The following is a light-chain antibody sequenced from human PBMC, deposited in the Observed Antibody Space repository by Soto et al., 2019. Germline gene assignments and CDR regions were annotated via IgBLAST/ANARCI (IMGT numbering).Light chain of an antibody. V-gene: IGKV3-20*01. Sequence: EIVLTQSPGTLCLSPGERATLSCRASQSVSSSFLAWYQQKPGQAPRLLIYGASSRATGIPDRFSGSGSGTDFTLTISRLEPEDFAVYYCQQYDNSPLTFGGGTKVEIK. J-gene: IGKJ4*01. CDR1: QSVSSSF. CDR2: GAS. CDR3: QQYDNSPLT.